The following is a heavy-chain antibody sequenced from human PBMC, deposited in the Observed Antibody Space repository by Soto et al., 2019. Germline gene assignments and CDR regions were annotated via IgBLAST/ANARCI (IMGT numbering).Heavy chain of an antibody. CDR2: ISGDSGNT. Sequence: ASVKVSCKASGYMFTKSAMHWVRQAPGQRLEWMGWISGDSGNTKYSPKLQDRVTITRDKSTSTAYMELSSLRSEDTAVYYCAIVTSPGVITHYYGMDVWGQGTTVTVSS. D-gene: IGHD3-16*02. CDR1: GYMFTKSA. J-gene: IGHJ6*02. CDR3: AIVTSPGVITHYYGMDV. V-gene: IGHV1-3*01.